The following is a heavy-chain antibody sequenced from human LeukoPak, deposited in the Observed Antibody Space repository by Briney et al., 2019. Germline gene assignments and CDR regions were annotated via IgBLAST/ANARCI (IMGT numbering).Heavy chain of an antibody. CDR3: ARERSSWHTYGMDV. J-gene: IGHJ6*02. Sequence: GRSLRLSCAASGFTFSGYGMHWVRQAQGKGLEWVAVIWFDGSNKYYADSVKGRFTISRDNSKNTLYLQMNSLRAEDTAVYYCARERSSWHTYGMDVWGQGTTVTVSS. V-gene: IGHV3-33*01. CDR2: IWFDGSNK. CDR1: GFTFSGYG. D-gene: IGHD6-13*01.